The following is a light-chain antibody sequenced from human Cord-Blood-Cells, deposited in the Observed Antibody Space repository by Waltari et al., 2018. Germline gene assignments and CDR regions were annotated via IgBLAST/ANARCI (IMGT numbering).Light chain of an antibody. CDR2: SNN. J-gene: IGLJ3*02. CDR1: SSNIGSNT. Sequence: QSVLTQPPSASGTPGQRVTISCSGSSSNIGSNTVNWYQQLPGTAPKLLLYSNNQRPSWVPDRCSVSKSGTSASLAISGLQSEDEADYYCAAWDDSLNGPVFGGGTKLTVL. V-gene: IGLV1-44*01. CDR3: AAWDDSLNGPV.